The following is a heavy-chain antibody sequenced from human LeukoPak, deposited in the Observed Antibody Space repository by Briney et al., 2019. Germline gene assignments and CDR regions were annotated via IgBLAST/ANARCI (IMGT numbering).Heavy chain of an antibody. CDR2: INHSGSS. CDR1: XXSFSGYY. CDR3: ARGQAGLLNH. D-gene: IGHD3-10*01. J-gene: IGHJ5*02. V-gene: IGHV4-34*01. Sequence: SETXXLTXXXXXXSFSGYYWSWIRQPPGKGLEWIGEINHSGSSNYNPSLMGRVTIAGDTSKNQFSLKLTSVTAADTAVYYCARGQAGLLNHWGQGTLVTVSS.